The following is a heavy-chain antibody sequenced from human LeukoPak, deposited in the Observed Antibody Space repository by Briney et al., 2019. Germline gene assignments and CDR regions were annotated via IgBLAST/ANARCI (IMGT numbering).Heavy chain of an antibody. V-gene: IGHV4-39*07. CDR3: ARDPGGYTYGFETYFDH. D-gene: IGHD5-18*01. CDR1: GGSISSSSYY. J-gene: IGHJ4*02. CDR2: IYYSGST. Sequence: SETLSLTCTVSGGSISSSSYYWGWIRQPPGKGLEWIGSIYYSGSTYYNPSLKSRVTISVDTSKNQFSLKLSSVTAADTAVYYCARDPGGYTYGFETYFDHWGQGTLVTVSS.